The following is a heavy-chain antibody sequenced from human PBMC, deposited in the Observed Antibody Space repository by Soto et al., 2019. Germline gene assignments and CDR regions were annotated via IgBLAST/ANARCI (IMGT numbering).Heavy chain of an antibody. CDR1: GGSISSYY. CDR3: ARHNEYYDFWSGYLWFDP. CDR2: IYYSGST. D-gene: IGHD3-3*01. J-gene: IGHJ5*02. Sequence: PSETLSLTCTVSGGSISSYYWSWIRQPPGKGLEWIGYIYYSGSTNYNPSLKSRVTISVDTSKNQFSLKLSSVTAADTAVYYCARHNEYYDFWSGYLWFDPWGQGTLVTVSS. V-gene: IGHV4-59*08.